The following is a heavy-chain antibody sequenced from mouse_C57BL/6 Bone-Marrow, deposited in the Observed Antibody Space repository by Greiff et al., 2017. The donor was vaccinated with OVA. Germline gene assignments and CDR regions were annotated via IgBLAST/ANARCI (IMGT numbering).Heavy chain of an antibody. CDR3: SRKGPERYFDY. CDR1: GFSLTSYA. Sequence: VKLMESGPGLVAPSQSLSLTCTVSGFSLTSYAISWVRQPPGKGLEWLGVIWTGGGTTYNSALKSRLSISKDNSKSQVFLKMNSLQTDDTARYYCSRKGPERYFDYWGQGTTLTVSS. J-gene: IGHJ2*01. V-gene: IGHV2-9-1*01. CDR2: IWTGGGT. D-gene: IGHD3-3*01.